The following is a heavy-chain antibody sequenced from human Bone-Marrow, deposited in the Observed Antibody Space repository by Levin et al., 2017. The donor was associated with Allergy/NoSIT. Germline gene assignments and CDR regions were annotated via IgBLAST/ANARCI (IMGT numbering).Heavy chain of an antibody. V-gene: IGHV3-48*03. Sequence: PGESLKISCAASGFTFSIYEMNWVRQAPGKGLEWVSNVDSSGRTMYYADSVKGRFTISRDNAKNSLSLQMNSLRAEDTAVYYCARTDCSNGLCRGGAFDYWGQGTLVTVSS. CDR1: GFTFSIYE. D-gene: IGHD2-8*01. CDR2: VDSSGRTM. CDR3: ARTDCSNGLCRGGAFDY. J-gene: IGHJ4*02.